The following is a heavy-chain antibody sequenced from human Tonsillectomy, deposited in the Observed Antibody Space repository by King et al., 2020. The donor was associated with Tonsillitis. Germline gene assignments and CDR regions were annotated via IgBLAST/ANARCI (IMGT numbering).Heavy chain of an antibody. J-gene: IGHJ3*02. Sequence: QLVQSGGGVVQPGRSLRLSCVASGFTFSSHGFHWVRQAPGKGLEWVADIWYDGSNEYYVDSVKGRFTISRDNDKNTVYLQMNSLPAEESAVYYCARDPARSFDIWGQGTMVTVSS. CDR3: ARDPARSFDI. V-gene: IGHV3-33*01. CDR2: IWYDGSNE. CDR1: GFTFSSHG.